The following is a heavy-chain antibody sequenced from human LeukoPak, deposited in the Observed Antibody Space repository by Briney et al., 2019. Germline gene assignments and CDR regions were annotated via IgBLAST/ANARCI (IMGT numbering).Heavy chain of an antibody. D-gene: IGHD5-24*01. CDR3: AKDPRGDGYNP. Sequence: GGCLRLSCAASGFTFSSYGMSWVRQAPGKGLEWVSAISGSGGSTYYADSVKGRFTISRDNSKNTLYLQMNSLRAEDTAVYYCAKDPRGDGYNPWGQGTLVTVSS. CDR1: GFTFSSYG. CDR2: ISGSGGST. V-gene: IGHV3-23*01. J-gene: IGHJ5*02.